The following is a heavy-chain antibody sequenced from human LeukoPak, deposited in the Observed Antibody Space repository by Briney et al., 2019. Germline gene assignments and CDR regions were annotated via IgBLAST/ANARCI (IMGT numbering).Heavy chain of an antibody. D-gene: IGHD3-16*01. V-gene: IGHV3-43*02. J-gene: IGHJ5*02. CDR2: ISGDGGST. CDR3: AKDIELWGYNWFDP. CDR1: GFTFGDYA. Sequence: SGGSLSLSCAASGFTFGDYAMHWVRQAPGKGLEWVSLISGDGGSTYYADSVKGRFTISRDNSKHSLYLQINSLRTEDTALYYCAKDIELWGYNWFDPWGQGTLVTVSS.